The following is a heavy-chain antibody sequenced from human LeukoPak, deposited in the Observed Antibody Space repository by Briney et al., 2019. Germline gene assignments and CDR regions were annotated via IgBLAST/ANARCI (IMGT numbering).Heavy chain of an antibody. CDR3: ARVFSGYYGMDV. D-gene: IGHD2/OR15-2a*01. Sequence: GGSLRLSCAASGFTFSDHFMDWVRQAPGKGLEWVGRARNKVNAYTTQYAASVKGRFTISRDDSESSLYLQMDSLKTEDTAVYYCARVFSGYYGMDVWGQGTTVSVSS. CDR2: ARNKVNAYTT. CDR1: GFTFSDHF. V-gene: IGHV3-72*01. J-gene: IGHJ6*02.